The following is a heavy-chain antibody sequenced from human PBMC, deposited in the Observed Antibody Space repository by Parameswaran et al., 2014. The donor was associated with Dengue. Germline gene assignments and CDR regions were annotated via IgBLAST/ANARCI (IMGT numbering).Heavy chain of an antibody. CDR2: IYYSGST. CDR3: ARGRMTTVTFYYYYGMDV. J-gene: IGHJ6*02. Sequence: WIRQPPGKGLEWIGYIYYSGSTYYNPSLKSRVTISVDTSKNQFSLKLSSVTAADTAVYYCARGRMTTVTFYYYYGMDVWGQGTTVTVSS. D-gene: IGHD4-17*01. V-gene: IGHV4-28*03.